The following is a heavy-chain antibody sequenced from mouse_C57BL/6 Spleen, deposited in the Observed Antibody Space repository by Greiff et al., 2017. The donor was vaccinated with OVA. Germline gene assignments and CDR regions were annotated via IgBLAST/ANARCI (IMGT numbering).Heavy chain of an antibody. J-gene: IGHJ4*01. CDR2: IWRGGST. CDR1: GFSLTSYG. D-gene: IGHD2-1*01. CDR3: AKGEGNYNYAMDY. Sequence: QVQLKESGPGLVQPSQSLSITCTVSGFSLTSYGVHWVRQSPGTGLEWLGVIWRGGSTDYNAAFMSRLSITKDNSKSQVFFKMNSLQADDTAIYYCAKGEGNYNYAMDYWGQGTSVTVSS. V-gene: IGHV2-5*01.